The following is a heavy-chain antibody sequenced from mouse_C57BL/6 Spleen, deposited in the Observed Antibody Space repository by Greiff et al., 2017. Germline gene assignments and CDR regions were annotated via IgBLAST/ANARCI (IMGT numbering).Heavy chain of an antibody. CDR2: INPNNGGT. V-gene: IGHV1-22*01. J-gene: IGHJ3*01. Sequence: DVQLQESGPELVKPGASVKMSCKASGYTFTDYNMHWVKQSHGKSLAWIGYINPNNGGTSYNQKFKGKATLTVNKSSSTAYMELRSLTSEDSAVYYGARSGTAQATTWFAYWGQGTLVTVSA. CDR3: ARSGTAQATTWFAY. D-gene: IGHD3-2*02. CDR1: GYTFTDYN.